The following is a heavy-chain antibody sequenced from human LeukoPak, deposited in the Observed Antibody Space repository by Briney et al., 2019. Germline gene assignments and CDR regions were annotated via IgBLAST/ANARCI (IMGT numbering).Heavy chain of an antibody. CDR1: GASISSYY. V-gene: IGHV4-59*01. J-gene: IGHJ6*03. D-gene: IGHD3-22*01. CDR2: IYYSGST. CDR3: ARSSEGRYYYDSSGFSYYYYYMDV. Sequence: SETLSLTCTVSGASISSYYWSWIRQPPGKGLEWIGYIYYSGSTYYNPSLRSRVTISVDTSKNQFSLKLSSVTAADTAVYYCARSSEGRYYYDSSGFSYYYYYMDVWGKGTTVTISS.